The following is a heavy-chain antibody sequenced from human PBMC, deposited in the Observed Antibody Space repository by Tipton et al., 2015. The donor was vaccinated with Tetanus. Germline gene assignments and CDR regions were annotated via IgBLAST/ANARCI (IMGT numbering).Heavy chain of an antibody. V-gene: IGHV4-59*12. Sequence: TLSLTCTVSGGSISSYYWSWIRQPPGKGLEWIGYIYYSGSTNYNPSLKSRVTISVDTSKNQFSLKLSSVTAADTAVYYCARDSAGGYDPYNWFDPWGQGTLVTVSS. J-gene: IGHJ5*02. CDR3: ARDSAGGYDPYNWFDP. CDR1: GGSISSYY. D-gene: IGHD5-12*01. CDR2: IYYSGST.